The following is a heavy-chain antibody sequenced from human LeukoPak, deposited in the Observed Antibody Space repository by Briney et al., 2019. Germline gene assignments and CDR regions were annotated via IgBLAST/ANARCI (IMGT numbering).Heavy chain of an antibody. V-gene: IGHV1-46*01. Sequence: ASVTVSCKASVYTFTSYDINWVRQATGQGLEWMGLINPTGGSTGYAQKFQGRVTMTRDMSTSTDYMELSSLRSEDTAIYYCARDNSVGDNAWWFDPWGQGTLVTVSS. D-gene: IGHD1-26*01. CDR3: ARDNSVGDNAWWFDP. CDR2: INPTGGST. CDR1: VYTFTSYD. J-gene: IGHJ5*02.